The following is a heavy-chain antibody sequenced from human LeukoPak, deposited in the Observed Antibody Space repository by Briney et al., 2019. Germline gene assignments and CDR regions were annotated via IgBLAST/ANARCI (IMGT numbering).Heavy chain of an antibody. D-gene: IGHD2-2*01. J-gene: IGHJ6*03. CDR2: IYYSGST. Sequence: PSETLSLTCTVSGGSISSYYWSWIRQPPGKGLEWIGYIYYSGSTNYNPSLKSRVTISVDTSKNQFSLKLSSVTAADMAVYYCARVVVVPVAIDYYYMDVWGKGTTVTVSS. CDR3: ARVVVVPVAIDYYYMDV. V-gene: IGHV4-59*01. CDR1: GGSISSYY.